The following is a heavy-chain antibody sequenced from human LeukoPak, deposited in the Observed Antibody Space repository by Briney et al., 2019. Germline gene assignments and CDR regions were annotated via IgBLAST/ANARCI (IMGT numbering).Heavy chain of an antibody. J-gene: IGHJ4*02. CDR2: INSDGSST. CDR1: GFTFSSYW. Sequence: PGGSLRLSCAASGFTFSSYWMHWVRQAPGKGLVWVSRINSDGSSTSYADSVKGRFTISRDNAKNTLYLQMNGLRAEDTAVYYCARRRRYGSGSYYIDYWGQGTLVTVSS. V-gene: IGHV3-74*01. CDR3: ARRRRYGSGSYYIDY. D-gene: IGHD3-10*01.